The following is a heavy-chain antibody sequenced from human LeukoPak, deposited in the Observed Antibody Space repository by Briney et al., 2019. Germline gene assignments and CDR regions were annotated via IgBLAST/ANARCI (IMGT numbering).Heavy chain of an antibody. D-gene: IGHD4-17*01. J-gene: IGHJ4*02. CDR2: ISASSGNT. V-gene: IGHV1-18*01. CDR1: VYSFSIFG. Sequence: ASVKVSCKASVYSFSIFGMTWVRQAPGQGLEWMGWISASSGNTNYAQKLQGRVTMTTDTSTNTAYMELRSLKSDDTAVYYCARAGATETTHFDYWGQGTLVTVSS. CDR3: ARAGATETTHFDY.